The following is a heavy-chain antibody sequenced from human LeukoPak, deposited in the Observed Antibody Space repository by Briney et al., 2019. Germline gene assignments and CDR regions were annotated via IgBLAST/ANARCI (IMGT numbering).Heavy chain of an antibody. CDR1: GYTLTDYY. Sequence: ASVKVSCKASGYTLTDYYMHWVRQAPGQGLEWMGRINPNSGGTNYAQKFQGRVTMTRDTSISTVYMELSSLRSEDTAVYYCARDYKDCSSTPCYYGMDVWGQGTTVTVSS. CDR3: ARDYKDCSSTPCYYGMDV. V-gene: IGHV1-2*06. D-gene: IGHD2-2*01. J-gene: IGHJ6*02. CDR2: INPNSGGT.